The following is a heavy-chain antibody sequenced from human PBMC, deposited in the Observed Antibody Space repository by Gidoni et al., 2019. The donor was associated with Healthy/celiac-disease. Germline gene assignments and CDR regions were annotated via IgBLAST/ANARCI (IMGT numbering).Heavy chain of an antibody. CDR2: ISGSGGST. CDR3: AKGSSGWTYFDY. V-gene: IGHV3-23*01. Sequence: EVQLLESGGGLVQPGGSLRLSCAASGFTFSTYAMSWVRQAPGKGLEWVSTISGSGGSTYYADAVKGRFTISRDNSKNTLYVQMNSLRAEDTAVYYCAKGSSGWTYFDYWGQGTLVTVSS. J-gene: IGHJ4*02. CDR1: GFTFSTYA. D-gene: IGHD6-19*01.